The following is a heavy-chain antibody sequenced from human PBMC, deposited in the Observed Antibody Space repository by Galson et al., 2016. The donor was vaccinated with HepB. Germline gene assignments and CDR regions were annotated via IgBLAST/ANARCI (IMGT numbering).Heavy chain of an antibody. J-gene: IGHJ3*02. D-gene: IGHD3-22*01. Sequence: SLRLSCAAYGFTFGTYAMHWVRQAPGKGLEWVAVISYNGGNKFYADSVKGRFTISRDNSKNTLYLQMNTLRAEDTAVYYCAREAASQDYYDSSHIGIESFDIWGQGTMVTVSS. CDR2: ISYNGGNK. CDR3: AREAASQDYYDSSHIGIESFDI. V-gene: IGHV3-30*04. CDR1: GFTFGTYA.